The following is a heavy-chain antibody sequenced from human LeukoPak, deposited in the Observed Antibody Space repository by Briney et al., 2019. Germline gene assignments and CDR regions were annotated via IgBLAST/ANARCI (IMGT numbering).Heavy chain of an antibody. J-gene: IGHJ4*02. V-gene: IGHV3-7*01. D-gene: IGHD4-17*01. CDR3: ARGVTITEARNDY. Sequence: GGSLRLSCEASGFTFDTYTMSWVRQAPGKGLEWVAKMHEDGGEKYYVDSVKGRFTISRDNAKNSLFLQMNSLRAEDTAVYYCARGVTITEARNDYWGQGTLVTVSS. CDR1: GFTFDTYT. CDR2: MHEDGGEK.